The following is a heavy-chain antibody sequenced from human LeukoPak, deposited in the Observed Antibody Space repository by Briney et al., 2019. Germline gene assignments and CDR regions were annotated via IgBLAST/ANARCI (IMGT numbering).Heavy chain of an antibody. D-gene: IGHD3-22*01. Sequence: PSQTLSLTCAISGNSVSSNSAAWNWIRQSPSRGLEWLGRTYYRSRWYNDYAVSVKSRITINPDTSKNQFSLQLNSVTPEDTAVYYCARGLRNYYDSSGNNWFDPWGQGTLVTVSS. CDR3: ARGLRNYYDSSGNNWFDP. CDR2: TYYRSRWYN. J-gene: IGHJ5*02. V-gene: IGHV6-1*01. CDR1: GNSVSSNSAA.